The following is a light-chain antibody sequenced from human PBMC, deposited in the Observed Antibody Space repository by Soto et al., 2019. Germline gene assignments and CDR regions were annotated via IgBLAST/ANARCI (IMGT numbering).Light chain of an antibody. J-gene: IGKJ2*01. V-gene: IGKV3-15*01. Sequence: EIVMTQSPATLSVSPGERATLSSRASQSVSSNLAWYQQKPGQAPRLLIYGASTRATGIPARFSGSGSGTESTLTISSLQSEDFAVYYCQQYNNWPPYTFGQGTKLEIK. CDR3: QQYNNWPPYT. CDR1: QSVSSN. CDR2: GAS.